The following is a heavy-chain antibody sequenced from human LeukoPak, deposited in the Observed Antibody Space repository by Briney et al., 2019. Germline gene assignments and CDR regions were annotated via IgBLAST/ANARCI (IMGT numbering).Heavy chain of an antibody. D-gene: IGHD4-17*01. CDR2: IWYDGSNR. V-gene: IGHV3-33*01. J-gene: IGHJ4*02. CDR1: GFTFRGNG. CDR3: ARDQGTSVTAMVGGHFDY. Sequence: GRSLRLSCAASGFTFRGNGMHWVRQAPGKGLEWVAIIWYDGSNRYYADSVKGRFTISRDNSKNTLFLQMNSLTAEDTAAYYCARDQGTSVTAMVGGHFDYWGPGTLVTVSS.